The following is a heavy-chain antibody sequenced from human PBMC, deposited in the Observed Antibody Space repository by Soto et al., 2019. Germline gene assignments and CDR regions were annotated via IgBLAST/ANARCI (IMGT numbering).Heavy chain of an antibody. J-gene: IGHJ6*02. D-gene: IGHD3-22*01. V-gene: IGHV6-1*01. Sequence: SQTLSLTCAISGDSVSSNNAAWNWIRRSPSRGLEWLGRTFYRSKWFNEYAVSVKSRISINPDTSKNQFSLQLNSVTPEDTAVYYCARDRGYYYDSSGRDGMDVWGQGTTVTVSS. CDR1: GDSVSSNNAA. CDR2: TFYRSKWFN. CDR3: ARDRGYYYDSSGRDGMDV.